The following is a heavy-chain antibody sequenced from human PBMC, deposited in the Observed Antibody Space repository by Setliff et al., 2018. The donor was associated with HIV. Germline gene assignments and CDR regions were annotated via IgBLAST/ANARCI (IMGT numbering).Heavy chain of an antibody. V-gene: IGHV4-4*07. J-gene: IGHJ2*01. CDR1: GGSITNTQ. Sequence: SETLSLTCTVSGGSITNTQWSWIRQPAGKGLEWIGRVYASAYSNYNPSLKSRVTMSVDTSQNQFSLKLRSVNAADTAVYYCARDWVTRSNYYGSGSPWYFDFWGRGILVTVS. CDR2: VYASAYS. D-gene: IGHD3-10*01. CDR3: ARDWVTRSNYYGSGSPWYFDF.